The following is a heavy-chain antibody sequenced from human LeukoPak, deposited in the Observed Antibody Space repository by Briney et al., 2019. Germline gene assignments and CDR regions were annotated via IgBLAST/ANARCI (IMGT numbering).Heavy chain of an antibody. Sequence: GASVKVSCKASGYTFTGYYMHWVRQAPGQGLEWMGWISAYNGNTNYAQKFQGRVTITADKSTSTAYMELSSLRSEDTAVYYCAKVGVGDVWGKGTTVTVSS. CDR2: ISAYNGNT. V-gene: IGHV1-18*04. CDR1: GYTFTGYY. J-gene: IGHJ6*03. CDR3: AKVGVGDV.